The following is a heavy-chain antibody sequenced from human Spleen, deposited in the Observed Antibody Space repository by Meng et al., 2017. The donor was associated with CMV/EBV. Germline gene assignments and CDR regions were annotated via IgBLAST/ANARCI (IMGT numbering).Heavy chain of an antibody. J-gene: IGHJ4*02. CDR2: IGTAGDT. CDR3: AQWTGRGYYFDH. CDR1: GFTFSSYD. V-gene: IGHV3-13*01. Sequence: GGSLRLSCAASGFTFSSYDMHWVRQATGKGLEWVSAIGTAGDTYYPGSVKGRFTISRENAKNSLYLQMNSLRAGDTAVYYCAQWTGRGYYFDHWGQGTLVTVSS. D-gene: IGHD3/OR15-3a*01.